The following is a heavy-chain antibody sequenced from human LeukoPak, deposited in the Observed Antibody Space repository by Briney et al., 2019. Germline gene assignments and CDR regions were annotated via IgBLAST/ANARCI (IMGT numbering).Heavy chain of an antibody. CDR1: GGSITSSSYH. CDR3: ARRSMTTVTD. J-gene: IGHJ4*02. CDR2: PYYSGST. Sequence: SETLSLTCTVSGGSITSSSYHWGWIRQPPGKGLEWIGSPYYSGSTYYNPSLKSRVTISVDTSRNQFSLKLSSVTAADTAVYYCARRSMTTVTDWGQGTLVTVSS. D-gene: IGHD4-17*01. V-gene: IGHV4-39*01.